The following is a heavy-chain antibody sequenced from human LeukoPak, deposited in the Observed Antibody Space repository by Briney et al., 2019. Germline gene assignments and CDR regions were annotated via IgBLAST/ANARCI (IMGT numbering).Heavy chain of an antibody. CDR2: IYYSGGT. CDR3: ARAWGDSRSWYAEPNAFDI. CDR1: VVSISSSGYY. Sequence: SQSLCLSPAVSVVSISSSGYYWGWFRQPPGKGLEWMGGIYYSGGTYYNPSLKSPITISVDMSKNQFSLKLSSVTAADTAVYYCARAWGDSRSWYAEPNAFDIWGQGTMVTVSS. J-gene: IGHJ3*02. V-gene: IGHV4-39*07. D-gene: IGHD6-13*01.